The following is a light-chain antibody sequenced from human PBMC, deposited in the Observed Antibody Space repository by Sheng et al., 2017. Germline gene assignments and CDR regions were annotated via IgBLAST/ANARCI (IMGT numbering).Light chain of an antibody. Sequence: EIVMTQSPATLSVSPGDRVTLSCRASQNINYNLAWYQQKPGQTPRLLMYGVSTRATGIPARFSGSGSGTDFTLTISSLEPEDFAVYYCHQRRDWPLFGQGTRLEMK. CDR1: QNINYN. CDR3: HQRRDWPL. V-gene: IGKV3-11*01. CDR2: GVS. J-gene: IGKJ5*01.